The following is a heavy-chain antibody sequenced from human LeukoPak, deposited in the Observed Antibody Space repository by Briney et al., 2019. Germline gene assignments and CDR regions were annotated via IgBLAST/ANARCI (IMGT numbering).Heavy chain of an antibody. V-gene: IGHV4-39*07. CDR1: GGSISSGGYY. Sequence: SETLSLTCTVSGGSISSGGYYWSWIRQPPGKGLEWIGEINHSGSTNYNPSLKSRVSISVDSSKNQFSLKVSSVTAADTAVYYCARGSDTAAGLYWGQGTLVTVSS. CDR3: ARGSDTAAGLY. D-gene: IGHD6-13*01. J-gene: IGHJ4*02. CDR2: INHSGST.